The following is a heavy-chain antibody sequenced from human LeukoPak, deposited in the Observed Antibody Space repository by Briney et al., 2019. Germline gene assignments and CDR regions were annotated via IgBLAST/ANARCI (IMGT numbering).Heavy chain of an antibody. CDR2: INHSGSI. J-gene: IGHJ6*03. V-gene: IGHV4-34*01. Sequence: PSETLSLTRAVYGGSFSGYSWSWVRQPPGKGLEWIGEINHSGSINSNPSLKSRVTISVDTSKNQFSLKLSSVTAADTAVYYCARGTYYYGSGRNYYMDVWGKGTTVTVSS. D-gene: IGHD3-10*01. CDR3: ARGTYYYGSGRNYYMDV. CDR1: GGSFSGYS.